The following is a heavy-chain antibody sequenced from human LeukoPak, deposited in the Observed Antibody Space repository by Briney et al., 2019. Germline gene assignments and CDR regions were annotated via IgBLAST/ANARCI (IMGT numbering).Heavy chain of an antibody. CDR3: GGSGWYWAFDI. CDR1: GGSFSGYY. V-gene: IGHV4-59*08. CDR2: IYYSGST. J-gene: IGHJ3*02. Sequence: SETLSLTCAVYGGSFSGYYWSWIRQPPGKGLEWIGYIYYSGSTNYNPSLKSRVTISVDTSKNQFSLKLSSVTAADTAVYYCGGSGWYWAFDIWGQGTMVTVSS. D-gene: IGHD6-19*01.